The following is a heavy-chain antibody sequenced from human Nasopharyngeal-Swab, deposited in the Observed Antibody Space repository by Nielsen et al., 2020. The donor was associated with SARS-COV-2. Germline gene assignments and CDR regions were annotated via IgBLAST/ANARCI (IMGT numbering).Heavy chain of an antibody. D-gene: IGHD3-22*01. CDR3: ASPRGYYDSSGAFDY. CDR2: ISSSSSYI. V-gene: IGHV3-21*01. J-gene: IGHJ4*02. CDR1: GFTFSSYS. Sequence: GGSLRLSCAASGFTFSSYSMNWVRQAPGKGLEWVSSISSSSSYIYYADSVKGRFTISRDNAKNSLYLQMNSLRAEDTAVYYCASPRGYYDSSGAFDYWGRGTLDTVSS.